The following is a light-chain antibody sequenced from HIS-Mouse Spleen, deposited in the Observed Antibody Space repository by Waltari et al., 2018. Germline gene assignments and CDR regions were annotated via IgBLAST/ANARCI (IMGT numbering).Light chain of an antibody. CDR2: DDS. CDR3: QVWDSSSDHPV. CDR1: NIGSNS. Sequence: SYVLTQPPSVSVAPGKTARITCGGNNIGSNSVHGYQQTPGQAPVPVVDDDSDRPSWIPERFSGYNSGNTAPLTISRFEAGDEADYYCQVWDSSSDHPVFGGGTKLTVL. V-gene: IGLV3-21*03. J-gene: IGLJ2*01.